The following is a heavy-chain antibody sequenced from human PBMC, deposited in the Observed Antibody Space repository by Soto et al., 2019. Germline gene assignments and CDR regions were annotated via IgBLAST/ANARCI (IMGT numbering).Heavy chain of an antibody. J-gene: IGHJ6*02. Sequence: GASVKVSCKASGGTFSSYAISWVRQAPGQGLEWMGGIIPIFGTANYAQKFQGRVTITADESTSTAYMELSSLRSEDTAVYYCARDGVEGVITNGMDVWGQGTTVTVSS. CDR2: IIPIFGTA. D-gene: IGHD3-10*01. CDR3: ARDGVEGVITNGMDV. CDR1: GGTFSSYA. V-gene: IGHV1-69*13.